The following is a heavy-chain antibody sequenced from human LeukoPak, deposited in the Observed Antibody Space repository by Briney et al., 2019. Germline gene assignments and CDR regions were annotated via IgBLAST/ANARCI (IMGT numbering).Heavy chain of an antibody. CDR3: ARGFELLWFGEWGFDY. Sequence: ASVKVSCKASGYTFTGYYMHWVRQAPGQGLEWMGWINPNSGGTNYAQKFQGRVTMTRDTSISTAYMELSRLRSDDTAVYYCARGFELLWFGEWGFDYWGQGTLVTVSS. J-gene: IGHJ4*02. V-gene: IGHV1-2*02. CDR1: GYTFTGYY. CDR2: INPNSGGT. D-gene: IGHD3-10*01.